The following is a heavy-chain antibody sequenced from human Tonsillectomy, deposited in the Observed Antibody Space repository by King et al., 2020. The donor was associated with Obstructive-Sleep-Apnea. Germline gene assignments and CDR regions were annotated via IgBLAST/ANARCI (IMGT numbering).Heavy chain of an antibody. CDR3: ARAPNYYDSSGIYYFEY. D-gene: IGHD3-22*01. J-gene: IGHJ4*02. CDR1: GGSISSYY. CDR2: IYYIGST. Sequence: QLQESGPGLVKPSETLSLTCTVSGGSISSYYWSLIRQPPGKGLEWMGYIYYIGSTNYNPSLKSRVPISVDTSKNQFSLKLSSVTAADTAVYYCARAPNYYDSSGIYYFEYWGQGTLVTVSS. V-gene: IGHV4-59*13.